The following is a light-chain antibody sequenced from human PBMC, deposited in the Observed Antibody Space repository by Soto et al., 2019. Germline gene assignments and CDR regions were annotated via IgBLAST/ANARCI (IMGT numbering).Light chain of an antibody. CDR1: SSDVGGYDY. CDR3: SSYAGNTKGV. CDR2: EVS. V-gene: IGLV2-8*01. Sequence: QSVLTQPPSASGSPGQSVTISCTGTSSDVGGYDYVSWYQQHPGKATKLMIFEVSKRPSGVPDRFSGSKSGNTASLTVSWLQAEDEADYYCSSYAGNTKGVFGTGTKVTVL. J-gene: IGLJ1*01.